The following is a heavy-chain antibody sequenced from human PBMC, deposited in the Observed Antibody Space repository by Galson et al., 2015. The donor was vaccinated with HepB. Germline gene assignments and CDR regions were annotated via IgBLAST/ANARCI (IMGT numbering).Heavy chain of an antibody. D-gene: IGHD3-3*01. Sequence: LRLSCAASGFTFSSYGLHWVRQAPGKGLEWVAVIWYDGSNKYYADSVKGRFTISRDNSKNTLYLQMNSLRAEDTAVYYCASPIFGVVIPSYGMDVWGQGTTVTVSS. CDR1: GFTFSSYG. J-gene: IGHJ6*02. CDR3: ASPIFGVVIPSYGMDV. CDR2: IWYDGSNK. V-gene: IGHV3-33*01.